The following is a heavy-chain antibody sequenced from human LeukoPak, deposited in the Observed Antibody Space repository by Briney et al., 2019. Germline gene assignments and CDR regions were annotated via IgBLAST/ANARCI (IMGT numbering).Heavy chain of an antibody. D-gene: IGHD6-13*01. V-gene: IGHV3-7*01. CDR3: ARDGTAAGLYFDL. Sequence: QPGGSLRLSCAASGFTFSSYWMNWVRQAPGKGLEWVASIKQDGGEKSYVDSVKGRFTISRDNAKNSLYLQMSSLRAEDTAVYYCARDGTAAGLYFDLWGQGTLVTVSS. CDR1: GFTFSSYW. CDR2: IKQDGGEK. J-gene: IGHJ4*01.